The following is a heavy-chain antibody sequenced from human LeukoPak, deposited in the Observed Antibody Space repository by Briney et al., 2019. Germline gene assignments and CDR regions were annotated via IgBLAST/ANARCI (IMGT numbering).Heavy chain of an antibody. CDR1: GYTFTGYY. CDR3: ARGPTKSIVGATMVY. Sequence: GASVKVSCKASGYTFTGYYMHWVRQAPGQGLEWMGWINPNSGGTNYARKFQGRVTMTRDTSISTAYMELSRLRSDDTAVYYCARGPTKSIVGATMVYWGQGTLVTVSS. D-gene: IGHD1-26*01. V-gene: IGHV1-2*02. CDR2: INPNSGGT. J-gene: IGHJ4*02.